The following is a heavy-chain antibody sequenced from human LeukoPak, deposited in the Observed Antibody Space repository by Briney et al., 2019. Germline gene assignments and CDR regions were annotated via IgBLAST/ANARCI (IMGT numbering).Heavy chain of an antibody. CDR1: GYTFTSYD. Sequence: ASVKVSCKASGYTFTSYDINWVRQATGQGLEWRGWMNPNSGNTGYAQKFQGRVTMTRNTSISTAYMELSSLRSEDTAVYYCARVIVVVVAAKFTSWFDPWGQGTLVTVSS. CDR2: MNPNSGNT. CDR3: ARVIVVVVAAKFTSWFDP. D-gene: IGHD2-15*01. J-gene: IGHJ5*02. V-gene: IGHV1-8*01.